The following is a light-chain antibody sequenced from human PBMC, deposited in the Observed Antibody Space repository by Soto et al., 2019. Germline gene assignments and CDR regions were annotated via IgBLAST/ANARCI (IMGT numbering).Light chain of an antibody. CDR3: QRLNSDWYA. V-gene: IGKV1-9*01. CDR1: QGISTY. Sequence: DLQLTQSPSFLSASVGDRVTITCRASQGISTYLAWYLQRPGKAPKLLIYGASTLQSGVPSRFSGSGSGTEFTLTISSLQPEDFGTYYCQRLNSDWYAFGQGTKLEIK. CDR2: GAS. J-gene: IGKJ2*01.